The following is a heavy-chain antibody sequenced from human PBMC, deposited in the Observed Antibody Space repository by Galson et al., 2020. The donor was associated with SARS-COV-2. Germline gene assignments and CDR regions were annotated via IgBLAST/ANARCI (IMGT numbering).Heavy chain of an antibody. CDR3: ARDQDSRRWSNFDY. CDR1: GFTFTSFG. J-gene: IGHJ4*02. Sequence: ASVKVSCKASGFTFTSFGISWVRQAPGQGLEWMGWISGYNGNTRYTEKFQGRVTLTTDTSTSTAYLELRSLRPDDTAVYYCARDQDSRRWSNFDYWGQGTPVTVSS. D-gene: IGHD2-15*01. CDR2: ISGYNGNT. V-gene: IGHV1-18*01.